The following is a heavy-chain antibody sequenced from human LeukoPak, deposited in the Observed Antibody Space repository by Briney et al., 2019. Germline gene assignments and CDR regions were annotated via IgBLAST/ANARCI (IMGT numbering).Heavy chain of an antibody. V-gene: IGHV2-5*02. CDR2: IYWDDDK. J-gene: IGHJ5*02. CDR3: AHRRPYCSGGSCYGWFDP. CDR1: GFSLSTSGVG. D-gene: IGHD2-15*01. Sequence: ESGPTLANPTQTLTLTCTFSGFSLSTSGVGVGWIRQPPGKALEWLALIYWDDDKRYSPSLKSRLTITMDTSKNQVVLTMTDMDPVDTATYYCAHRRPYCSGGSCYGWFDPWGQGTLVTVSS.